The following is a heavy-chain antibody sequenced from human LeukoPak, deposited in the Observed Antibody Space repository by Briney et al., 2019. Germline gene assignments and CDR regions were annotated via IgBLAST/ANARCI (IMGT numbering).Heavy chain of an antibody. CDR3: AKARVGYYGSGSYLSLDAFDI. CDR1: GFTFDGYA. J-gene: IGHJ3*02. CDR2: ISWNSGSI. Sequence: GGSLRLSCAASGFTFDGYAMHWVRQAPGKGLEWVSGISWNSGSIGYADSVKGRFTISRDNAKNSLYLQMNSLRAEDMALYYCAKARVGYYGSGSYLSLDAFDIWGQGTMVTVSS. V-gene: IGHV3-9*03. D-gene: IGHD3-10*01.